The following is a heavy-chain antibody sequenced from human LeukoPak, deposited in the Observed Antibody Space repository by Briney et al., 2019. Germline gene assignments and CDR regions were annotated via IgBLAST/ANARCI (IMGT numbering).Heavy chain of an antibody. D-gene: IGHD2-15*01. CDR3: ARVMADIVVVVAATPSYYFDY. CDR1: GYSITSDYY. Sequence: SETLSLACTVSGYSITSDYYWGWIRQPPGKGLEWIGSIYHSGTTYDNPSFKSRVTISVDTSENQFSLKLSSVTAADTAVYYCARVMADIVVVVAATPSYYFDYWGQGTLVTVSS. V-gene: IGHV4-38-2*02. J-gene: IGHJ4*02. CDR2: IYHSGTT.